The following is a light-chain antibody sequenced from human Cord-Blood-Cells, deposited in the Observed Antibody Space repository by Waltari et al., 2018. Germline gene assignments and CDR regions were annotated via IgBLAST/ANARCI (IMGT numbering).Light chain of an antibody. CDR3: SSYTSSSTLV. J-gene: IGLJ3*02. Sequence: SGSPGQSITMSCTGTSSDVGGYNYVSWYQQHPGKAPKLMIYDVSNRPSGVSNRFSGSKSGNTASLTISGLQAEDEADYYCSSYTSSSTLVFGGGTKLTVL. V-gene: IGLV2-14*03. CDR2: DVS. CDR1: SSDVGGYNY.